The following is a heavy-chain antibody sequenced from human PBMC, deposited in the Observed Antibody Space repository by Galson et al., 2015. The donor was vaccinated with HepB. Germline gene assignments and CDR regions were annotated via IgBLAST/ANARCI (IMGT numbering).Heavy chain of an antibody. J-gene: IGHJ4*02. V-gene: IGHV1-58*02. CDR2: IVVGSGNT. D-gene: IGHD1-26*01. CDR1: GFTFTSSA. CDR3: AAAGGYASGATG. Sequence: SVKVPCKASGFTFTSSAMQWVRQARGQRLEWIGWIVVGSGNTNYAQKFQERVTITRDMSTSTAYMELSSLRSEDTAVYYCAAAGGYASGATGWGQGTLVTVSS.